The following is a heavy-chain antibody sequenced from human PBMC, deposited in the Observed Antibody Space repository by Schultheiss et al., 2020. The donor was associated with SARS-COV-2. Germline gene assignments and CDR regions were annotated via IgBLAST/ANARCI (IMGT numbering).Heavy chain of an antibody. V-gene: IGHV3-74*01. CDR2: INSDGSST. D-gene: IGHD1-26*01. CDR3: AREGWVNYGMDV. CDR1: GFTFSNAW. Sequence: GESLKISCAASGFTFSNAWMNWVRQAPGKGLVWVSRINSDGSSTSYADSVKGRFTISRDNAKNTLYLQMNSLRAEDTAVYYCAREGWVNYGMDVWGQGTTVTVSS. J-gene: IGHJ6*02.